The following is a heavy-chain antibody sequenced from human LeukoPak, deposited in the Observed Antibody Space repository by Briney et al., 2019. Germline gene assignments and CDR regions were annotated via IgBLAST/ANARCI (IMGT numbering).Heavy chain of an antibody. V-gene: IGHV3-23*01. CDR2: ISGSGGST. D-gene: IGHD2-2*01. CDR1: GCTFSSYA. CDR3: AKIPRHCSSTSCYLDY. J-gene: IGHJ4*02. Sequence: PGGSLRLSCAASGCTFSSYAMSWVRQAPGKGLEWVSGISGSGGSTYYADSVKGRFTISRDNSKNTLYLQMNSLRAEGTAVYCCAKIPRHCSSTSCYLDYWGQGTLVTVSS.